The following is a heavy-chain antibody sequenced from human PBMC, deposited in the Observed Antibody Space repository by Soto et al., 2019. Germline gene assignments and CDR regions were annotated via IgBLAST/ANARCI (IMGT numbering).Heavy chain of an antibody. J-gene: IGHJ6*02. CDR2: ISYDGSNK. CDR3: AKDNNGMDV. Sequence: GGSLRLSCAASGFTFSSYGMHWVRQAPGKGLEWVAVISYDGSNKYYADSVKGRFTISRDNSKNTLYLQMNSLRAEDTAVCYCAKDNNGMDVWGQGTTVTVSS. CDR1: GFTFSSYG. V-gene: IGHV3-30*18.